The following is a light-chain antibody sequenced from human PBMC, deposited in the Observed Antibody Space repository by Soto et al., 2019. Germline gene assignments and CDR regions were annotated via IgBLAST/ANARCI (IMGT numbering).Light chain of an antibody. Sequence: QSALTQPASVSGSPGQSITISCTGTSSDIGGYDYVSWYQQRPGKAPKLIIYEVSNRPSKISNRFSGSKSGNTASLTISGLQAEDEADYFCASYTFSSTVVFGGGTKLTVL. CDR1: SSDIGGYDY. CDR2: EVS. CDR3: ASYTFSSTVV. J-gene: IGLJ2*01. V-gene: IGLV2-14*01.